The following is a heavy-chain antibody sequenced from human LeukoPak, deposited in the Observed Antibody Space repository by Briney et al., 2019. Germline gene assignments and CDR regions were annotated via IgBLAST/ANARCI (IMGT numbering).Heavy chain of an antibody. Sequence: ASVKVSCKASGYTFTSYGISWVRQAPGQGLEWMGWISAYNGNTNYAQKLQGRVTMTTDTSTSTAYMELRSLRSDDTAVYYCARVPGRWLQRSYFDYWGQGTLVTVSS. V-gene: IGHV1-18*01. J-gene: IGHJ4*02. CDR1: GYTFTSYG. CDR2: ISAYNGNT. D-gene: IGHD5-24*01. CDR3: ARVPGRWLQRSYFDY.